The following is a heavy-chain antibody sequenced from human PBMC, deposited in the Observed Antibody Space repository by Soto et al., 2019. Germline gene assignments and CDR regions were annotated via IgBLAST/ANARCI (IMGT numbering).Heavy chain of an antibody. CDR2: IDPKSGGT. Sequence: QLVQSGAEVKKPGASVKVSCKTSGPTFIAYYIHWVRQAPGQGLEWMGWIDPKSGGTTYEQKFLGRVTITRDAFINTAYMELNRLTSDDMAVYYCARVSVDVPEWGQGTLLTVSS. V-gene: IGHV1-2*02. CDR1: GPTFIAYY. J-gene: IGHJ4*02. D-gene: IGHD5-12*01. CDR3: ARVSVDVPE.